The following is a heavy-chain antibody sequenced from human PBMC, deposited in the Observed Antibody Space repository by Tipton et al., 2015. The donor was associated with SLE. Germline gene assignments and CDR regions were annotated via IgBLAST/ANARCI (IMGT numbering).Heavy chain of an antibody. CDR3: AKRPVTTATVYFDY. Sequence: SLRLSCAASGFTFSTNAMSWVRQAPGKGLEWVSSIIDGGTTYYTDSVKGRFTISRDNSKDTLYLQMSSLRAEDTAAYYCAKRPVTTATVYFDYWGQGTLVTVSS. D-gene: IGHD4-17*01. V-gene: IGHV3-23*01. CDR1: GFTFSTNA. CDR2: IIDGGTT. J-gene: IGHJ4*02.